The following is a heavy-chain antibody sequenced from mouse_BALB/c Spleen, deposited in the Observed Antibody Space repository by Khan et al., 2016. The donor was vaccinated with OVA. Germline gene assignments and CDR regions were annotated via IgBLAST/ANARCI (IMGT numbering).Heavy chain of an antibody. D-gene: IGHD2-1*01. CDR3: ARGYFGNYEFVF. CDR1: GYIFTSYW. Sequence: QVQLQQSGAELVKPGASVKLSCKTSGYIFTSYWIQWVKQRPGQGLGWIGQIFPGTGTTYYNENFKGKATLTVDTSSSTAYMHLSSLTSEDSAVYFWARGYFGNYEFVFWGQGTLVTVSP. CDR2: IFPGTGTT. V-gene: IGHV1S132*01. J-gene: IGHJ3*01.